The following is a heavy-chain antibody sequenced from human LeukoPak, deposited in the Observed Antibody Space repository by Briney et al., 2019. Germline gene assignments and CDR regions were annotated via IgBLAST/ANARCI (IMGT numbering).Heavy chain of an antibody. V-gene: IGHV6-1*01. J-gene: IGHJ5*02. CDR2: TYYRSKWYN. Sequence: SQTLSLTCAISGDSVSSNSAAWNWIRQSPPRGLEWLGRTYYRSKWYNDYAVSVKSRITINPDTSKNQFSLQLNSVTPEDTAVYYCARGQSVAATTGYWFDTWGQGTLVTVSS. CDR3: ARGQSVAATTGYWFDT. CDR1: GDSVSSNSAA. D-gene: IGHD2-15*01.